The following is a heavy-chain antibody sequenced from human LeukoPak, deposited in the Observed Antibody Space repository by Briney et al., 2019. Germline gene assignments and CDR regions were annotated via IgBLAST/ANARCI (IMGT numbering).Heavy chain of an antibody. J-gene: IGHJ4*02. V-gene: IGHV4-31*03. CDR1: GGSISSSSYY. Sequence: SQTLSLTCTVSGGSISSSSYYWSWIRQHPGKGLEWTGYIYHSGSTYYNPSLTSRATMSVDTSKNQFSLKLSSVTAADTAVYYCARSDSSGYRFDYWGQGTLVTVSS. D-gene: IGHD3-22*01. CDR2: IYHSGST. CDR3: ARSDSSGYRFDY.